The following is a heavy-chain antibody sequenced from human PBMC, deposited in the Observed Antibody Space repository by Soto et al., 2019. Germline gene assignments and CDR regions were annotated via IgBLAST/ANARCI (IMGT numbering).Heavy chain of an antibody. CDR3: ARALIQLWPHYYYGMDV. CDR2: IYYSGTT. Sequence: QVQMQESSPGLVKPSQTLSLTSTVSGGSISSGDYYWSWIRQPPGKCLEWIGYIYYSGTTYYNPSLKSRVTISVDTSKNQFSLKVSSVTAADTAVYYCARALIQLWPHYYYGMDVWGQGTTVTVSS. V-gene: IGHV4-30-4*01. D-gene: IGHD5-18*01. J-gene: IGHJ6*02. CDR1: GGSISSGDYY.